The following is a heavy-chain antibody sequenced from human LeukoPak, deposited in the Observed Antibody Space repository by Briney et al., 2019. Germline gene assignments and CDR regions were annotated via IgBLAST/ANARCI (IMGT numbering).Heavy chain of an antibody. CDR1: GFTFSSYW. J-gene: IGHJ4*02. Sequence: PGGSLRLSCVASGFTFSSYWMSWVRQTPGKGLVWVSRINTDGSSTSYADSVKGRFTISRDNAKNTLYLQMNSLRAEDTAVYYCAREWETFDYWGQGTLVTVSS. CDR3: AREWETFDY. CDR2: INTDGSST. D-gene: IGHD1-26*01. V-gene: IGHV3-74*01.